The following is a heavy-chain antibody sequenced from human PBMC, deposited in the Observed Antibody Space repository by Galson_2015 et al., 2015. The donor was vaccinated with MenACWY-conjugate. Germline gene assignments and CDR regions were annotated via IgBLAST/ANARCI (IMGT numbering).Heavy chain of an antibody. CDR2: ISGSGGST. CDR1: GFTFSSYA. J-gene: IGHJ4*02. Sequence: SLRLSCAASGFTFSSYAMSWVRQTPGKGLEWVSAISGSGGSTYYADSVKGRFTISRDNSKNTLYLQMNSLRAEDTAVYYCAKDLTIVVVMGVDYWGQGTLVTVSS. D-gene: IGHD3-22*01. CDR3: AKDLTIVVVMGVDY. V-gene: IGHV3-23*01.